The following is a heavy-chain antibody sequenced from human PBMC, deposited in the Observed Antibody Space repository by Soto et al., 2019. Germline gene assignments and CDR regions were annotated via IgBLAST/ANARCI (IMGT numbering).Heavy chain of an antibody. J-gene: IGHJ5*01. CDR3: TAHPYFTMGQDRCDL. CDR2: IRSKTDGGTT. V-gene: IGHV3-15*07. D-gene: IGHD3-10*01. Sequence: EVQLVESGGDLVKPGGSLTLACAASGFTFSSAWINWVRQARGKGLEWVGRIRSKTDGGTTDFAAFVKGRFAISRDDSKYMVFLHMNSPKTEDTAMYYCTAHPYFTMGQDRCDLWGHGTLVTVSS. CDR1: GFTFSSAW.